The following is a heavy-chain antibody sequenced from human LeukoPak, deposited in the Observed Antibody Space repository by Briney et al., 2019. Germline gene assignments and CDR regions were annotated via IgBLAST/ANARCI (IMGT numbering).Heavy chain of an antibody. D-gene: IGHD3-22*01. CDR1: GFTFSSYG. CDR3: TTKPTYYYYDSSGYPFDY. V-gene: IGHV3-23*01. CDR2: ISGSGDST. J-gene: IGHJ4*02. Sequence: GGSLRLSCAASGFTFSSYGMSWVRQAPGKGLEWVSAISGSGDSTYYADSVKGRFTISRDNSKNTLYLQMNSLKTEDTAVYYCTTKPTYYYYDSSGYPFDYWGQGTLVTVSS.